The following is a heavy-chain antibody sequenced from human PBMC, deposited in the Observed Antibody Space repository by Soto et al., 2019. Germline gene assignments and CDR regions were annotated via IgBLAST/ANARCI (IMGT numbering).Heavy chain of an antibody. J-gene: IGHJ6*02. D-gene: IGHD3-10*01. Sequence: QVQLVQSGAEVKKPGSSVKVSCKASGGTFSSYAISWVRQAPGQGLEWMRGIIPIFGTANYAQKFQGRVTITADKSTSTAYMELSSLRSEDTAVYYRARNYGSGSSSYYYYYGMDVWGQGTTVTVSS. V-gene: IGHV1-69*06. CDR2: IIPIFGTA. CDR1: GGTFSSYA. CDR3: ARNYGSGSSSYYYYYGMDV.